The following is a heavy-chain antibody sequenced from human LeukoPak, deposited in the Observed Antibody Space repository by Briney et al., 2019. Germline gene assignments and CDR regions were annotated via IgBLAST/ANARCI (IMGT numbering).Heavy chain of an antibody. D-gene: IGHD6-6*01. CDR2: IIPIFGTA. CDR3: ARVLSGIAARPGVMGWFDP. CDR1: GGTFSSYA. Sequence: ASVKVSCKASGGTFSSYAISWVRQAPGQGLEWMGGIIPIFGTANYAQKFQGRVTITADKSTSTAYMELSSLRPEDTAVYYCARVLSGIAARPGVMGWFDPWGQGTLVTVSS. J-gene: IGHJ5*02. V-gene: IGHV1-69*06.